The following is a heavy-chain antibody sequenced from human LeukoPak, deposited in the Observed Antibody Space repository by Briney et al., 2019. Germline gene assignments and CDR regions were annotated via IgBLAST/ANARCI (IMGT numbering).Heavy chain of an antibody. CDR1: GYTFTSYY. J-gene: IGHJ6*01. CDR3: AREVRYCSGGSCYPYCYYYNCMDL. Sequence: GASVKVSCKASGYTFTSYYMHWVRQAPGQGLEWMGIINPSGGSTSYAQKFEGRVTMTRDTSTSTVYMELSSLSSEDTAVYYCAREVRYCSGGSCYPYCYYYNCMDLGGQETTLSVSS. V-gene: IGHV1-46*01. D-gene: IGHD2-15*01. CDR2: INPSGGST.